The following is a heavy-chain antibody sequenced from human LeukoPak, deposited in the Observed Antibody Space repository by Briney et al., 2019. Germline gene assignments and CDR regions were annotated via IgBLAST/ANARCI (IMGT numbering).Heavy chain of an antibody. CDR2: ISTGNGDT. CDR3: ASIAVAGTLFDY. V-gene: IGHV1-3*04. Sequence: ASVKVSCKTSGYTFTKNALHWVRQAPGQRLEWMGWISTGNGDTKYSQKFQGRVTLTRDTSTSTVYMELSSLRSEDTAVYYCASIAVAGTLFDYWGQGTLVTVSS. CDR1: GYTFTKNA. D-gene: IGHD6-19*01. J-gene: IGHJ4*02.